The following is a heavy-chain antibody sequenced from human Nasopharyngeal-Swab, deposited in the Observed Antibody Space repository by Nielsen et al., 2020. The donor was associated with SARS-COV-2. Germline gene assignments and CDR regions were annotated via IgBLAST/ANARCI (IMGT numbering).Heavy chain of an antibody. Sequence: ASVKVSCKTSGYTFTRYGISWVRQAPGQGLEWMGWISGYNGNTYYAQEFQGRLTMTTDTSTDTAYMELSSLRSEDTAVYYCATGGIVTSNWFDPWGQGTLVTVSS. J-gene: IGHJ5*02. CDR2: ISGYNGNT. CDR1: GYTFTRYG. V-gene: IGHV1-18*01. CDR3: ATGGIVTSNWFDP. D-gene: IGHD3-10*01.